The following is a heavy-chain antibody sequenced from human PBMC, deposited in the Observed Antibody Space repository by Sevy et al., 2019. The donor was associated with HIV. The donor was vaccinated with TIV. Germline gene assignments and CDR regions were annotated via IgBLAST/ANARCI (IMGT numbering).Heavy chain of an antibody. Sequence: GGSLRLSCTASGFTFGDYAMSWFRQAPGKGLEWVDFIRSKAYGGTTEHAASVKGRFTISRDDSKSIAYLQMNSLKTEDTAVYYCTNLIVVVPAAIYYYGMDVWGQGTTVTVSS. V-gene: IGHV3-49*03. CDR1: GFTFGDYA. CDR3: TNLIVVVPAAIYYYGMDV. J-gene: IGHJ6*02. D-gene: IGHD2-2*01. CDR2: IRSKAYGGTT.